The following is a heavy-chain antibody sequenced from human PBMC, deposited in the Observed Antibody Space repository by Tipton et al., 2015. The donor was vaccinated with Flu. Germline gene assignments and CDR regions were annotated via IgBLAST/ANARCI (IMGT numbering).Heavy chain of an antibody. CDR1: GGSISSGGYY. CDR2: IYYSGST. V-gene: IGHV4-31*01. J-gene: IGHJ4*02. Sequence: TLSLTCTVSGGSISSGGYYWSWIRQHPGKGLEWIGYIYYSGSTYYNPSLKSLVTISVDTSKNQFSLKLRSVTAADTAVYYCARAPGDYYGSGTYFDYWGQGTLVTVSS. D-gene: IGHD3-10*01. CDR3: ARAPGDYYGSGTYFDY.